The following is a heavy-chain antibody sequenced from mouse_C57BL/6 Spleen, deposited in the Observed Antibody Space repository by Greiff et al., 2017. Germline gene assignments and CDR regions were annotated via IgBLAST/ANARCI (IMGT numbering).Heavy chain of an antibody. CDR1: GYTFTDYY. D-gene: IGHD4-1*01. CDR2: INPNNGGT. Sequence: VQLQQSGPELVKPGASVKISCKASGYTFTDYYMNWVKQSHGKSLEWIGDINPNNGGTSYNQKFKGKATLTVDKSSSTAYMELRSLTSEDSAVYYCAAWESYYAMDYWGQGTSVTVSS. CDR3: AAWESYYAMDY. V-gene: IGHV1-26*01. J-gene: IGHJ4*01.